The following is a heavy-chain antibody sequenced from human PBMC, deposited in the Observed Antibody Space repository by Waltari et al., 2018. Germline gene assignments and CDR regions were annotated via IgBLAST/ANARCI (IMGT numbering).Heavy chain of an antibody. V-gene: IGHV3-74*01. CDR1: GFTFTRHW. J-gene: IGHJ4*02. CDR3: VRGYGGDVY. D-gene: IGHD2-21*02. Sequence: EVQLVESGGGLVQPGGSLRLSCAASGFTFTRHWMHWVRQGPGKGLEWVARLNYDGSSTYYADFVKGRFTISRDNAKNTLVLQMNSLRAEDTGVYYCVRGYGGDVYWGQGTLVTVSS. CDR2: LNYDGSST.